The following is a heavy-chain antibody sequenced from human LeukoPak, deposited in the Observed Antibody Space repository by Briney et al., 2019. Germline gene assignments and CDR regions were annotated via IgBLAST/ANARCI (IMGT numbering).Heavy chain of an antibody. V-gene: IGHV4-59*01. J-gene: IGHJ4*02. CDR2: IFYSGST. CDR1: GGSISSYY. Sequence: PSETLSLTCTVSGGSISSYYWSWIRQPPGKGLEWIGYIFYSGSTNYNPSLKSRVTMSVDTSKNQFSLKLSSVTAADTAVYYCAKSGNNRFDYWGQGTLVTVSS. CDR3: AKSGNNRFDY. D-gene: IGHD4-23*01.